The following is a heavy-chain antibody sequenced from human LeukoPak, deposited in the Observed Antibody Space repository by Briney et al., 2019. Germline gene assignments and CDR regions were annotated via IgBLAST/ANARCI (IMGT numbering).Heavy chain of an antibody. Sequence: SVKVSCKASGYTFTSYYMHWVRQAPGQGLEWMGGIIPIFGTANYAQKFQGRVTITADESTSTAYMELSSLRSEDTAVYYCATGRATVTTWAFDYWGQGTLVTVSS. D-gene: IGHD4-17*01. CDR1: GYTFTSYY. CDR3: ATGRATVTTWAFDY. V-gene: IGHV1-69*13. J-gene: IGHJ4*02. CDR2: IIPIFGTA.